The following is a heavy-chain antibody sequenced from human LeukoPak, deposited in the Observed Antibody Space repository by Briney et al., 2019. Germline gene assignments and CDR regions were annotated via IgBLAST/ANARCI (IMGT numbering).Heavy chain of an antibody. CDR1: GGTFCSYA. Sequence: GASVKVSCTASGGTFCSYAISWVRQAPGQGLEWMGGIIPIFGTANYAQKFQGRVTITADESTSTAYMELSSLRSEDTAVYYCAGGGGGYYYYGMDVWGKGTTVTVSS. CDR2: IIPIFGTA. V-gene: IGHV1-69*13. J-gene: IGHJ6*04. CDR3: AGGGGGYYYYGMDV. D-gene: IGHD3-10*01.